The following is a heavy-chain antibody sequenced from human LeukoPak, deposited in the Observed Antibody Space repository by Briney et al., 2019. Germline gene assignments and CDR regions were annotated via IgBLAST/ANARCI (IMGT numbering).Heavy chain of an antibody. V-gene: IGHV4-4*02. D-gene: IGHD2-15*01. Sequence: PSETLSLTCDVSGGSISSSNRWIWVRQSPGKGLEWIGEMYHGGRTSYHPSLKSRVTISVDKSKNQFSLKLTSATAADTAVYYCACSWSNDAFEIWGQGTMVTVSS. J-gene: IGHJ3*02. CDR1: GGSISSSNR. CDR2: MYHGGRT. CDR3: ACSWSNDAFEI.